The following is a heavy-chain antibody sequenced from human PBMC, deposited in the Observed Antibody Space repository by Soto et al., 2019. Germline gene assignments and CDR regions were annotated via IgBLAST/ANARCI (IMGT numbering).Heavy chain of an antibody. Sequence: PSQTLSLTCAISGDRVSSDGAAWNWIRQSPSRGLEWLGRTYYKSKWNYDYALSVKSRITIDPDTSKNHFSLQLTYVTPDDTAVYYCARGPRYSGWWGFDSWGQGSLVTVSS. CDR2: TYYKSKWNY. D-gene: IGHD5-12*01. J-gene: IGHJ4*02. CDR3: ARGPRYSGWWGFDS. V-gene: IGHV6-1*01. CDR1: GDRVSSDGAA.